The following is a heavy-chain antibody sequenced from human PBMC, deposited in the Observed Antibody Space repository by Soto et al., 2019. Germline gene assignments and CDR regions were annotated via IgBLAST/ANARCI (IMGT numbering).Heavy chain of an antibody. CDR2: ISDSGSST. CDR3: ASRYYYDSSGYPIDY. J-gene: IGHJ4*02. CDR1: GLTFSSYD. D-gene: IGHD3-22*01. V-gene: IGHV3-23*01. Sequence: PGGSLRLSCAASGLTFSSYDMSWVRQAPGKGLEWVSGISDSGSSTYYADSVKGRFTISRDNSKKTLYLQMNSLRVEDTAVYYCASRYYYDSSGYPIDYWGQGTLVTVSS.